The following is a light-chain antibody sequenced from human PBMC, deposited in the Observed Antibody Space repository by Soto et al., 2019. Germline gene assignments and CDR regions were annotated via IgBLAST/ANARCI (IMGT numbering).Light chain of an antibody. J-gene: IGLJ2*01. V-gene: IGLV2-8*01. CDR1: SSDVGGYNY. CDR2: EVS. Sequence: QSALTQPPSASGSPGQSVTISCTGTSSDVGGYNYVSWYQQHPGKAPKVMIYEVSKRPSGVPDRFSGSKSGNTASLTGSGVQAEDEADYYCSSYAGSNPVVFGGGTKLTVL. CDR3: SSYAGSNPVV.